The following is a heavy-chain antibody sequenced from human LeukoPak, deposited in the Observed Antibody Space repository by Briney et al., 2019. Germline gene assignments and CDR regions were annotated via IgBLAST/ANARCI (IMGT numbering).Heavy chain of an antibody. V-gene: IGHV3-30*03. J-gene: IGHJ3*02. D-gene: IGHD3-22*01. CDR3: ARESYYDSSGYPDAFDI. Sequence: GGSLRLSCAASGFTFSSYGMHWVRQAPGKGLEWVALISYDGNIKYHADSVKGRFTISRDNSKNTLYLQMNSLRAEDTAVYYCARESYYDSSGYPDAFDIWGQGAMVTVS. CDR2: ISYDGNIK. CDR1: GFTFSSYG.